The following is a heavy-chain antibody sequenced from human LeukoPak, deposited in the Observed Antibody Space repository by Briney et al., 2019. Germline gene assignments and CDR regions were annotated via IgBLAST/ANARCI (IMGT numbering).Heavy chain of an antibody. Sequence: PSQTLSLTCTVSGGSISSGSYYWSWIRQPAGKGLEWIGYIYHSWSTYYNPSLKSRVTISVDTSKNQFSLKLSSVTAADTAVYHCAGYYYDSSGDRDHWGQGTLVTVSS. J-gene: IGHJ4*02. CDR2: IYHSWST. CDR1: GGSISSGSYY. V-gene: IGHV4-61*09. D-gene: IGHD3-22*01. CDR3: AGYYYDSSGDRDH.